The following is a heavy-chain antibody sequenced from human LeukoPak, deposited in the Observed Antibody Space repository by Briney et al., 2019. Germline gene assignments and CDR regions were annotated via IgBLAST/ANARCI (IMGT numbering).Heavy chain of an antibody. D-gene: IGHD3-10*01. CDR2: ISIGGDTR. CDR3: ASLSELTMA. Sequence: GGSLRPSCAASGFRFSDYEMDWVRQAPGKGLEWVSYISIGGDTRHYADSVKGRFTISRDNAKNSVYLQMNSLRAEDTAVYFCASLSELTMAWGQGTLVTVSS. J-gene: IGHJ5*02. V-gene: IGHV3-48*03. CDR1: GFRFSDYE.